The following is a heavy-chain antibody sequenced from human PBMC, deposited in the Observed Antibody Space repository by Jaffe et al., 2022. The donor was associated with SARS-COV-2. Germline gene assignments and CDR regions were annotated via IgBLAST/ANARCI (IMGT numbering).Heavy chain of an antibody. J-gene: IGHJ4*02. CDR1: GFSLSTSGVG. CDR3: AHTTIEYYGSGSYLDY. CDR2: IYWDDDK. D-gene: IGHD3-10*01. V-gene: IGHV2-5*02. Sequence: QITLKESGPTLVKPTQTLTLTCTFSGFSLSTSGVGVGWIRQPPGKALEWLALIYWDDDKRYSPSLKSRLTITKDTSKNQVVLTMTNMDPVDTATYYCAHTTIEYYGSGSYLDYWGQGTLVTVSS.